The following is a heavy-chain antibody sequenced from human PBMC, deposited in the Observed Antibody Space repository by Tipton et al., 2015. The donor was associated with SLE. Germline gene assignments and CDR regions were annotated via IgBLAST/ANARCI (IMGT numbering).Heavy chain of an antibody. Sequence: TLSLTCSVSGGSVTNDYWSWIRQSPGKGLEWIGYISYSGSTNYNSSLKSRLTISVDTSKNQFSLKLSSVTAADTAVYYCARDVGGYNTGWFPYYFDYWGQGTLVTVSS. J-gene: IGHJ4*02. CDR1: GGSVTNDY. CDR3: ARDVGGYNTGWFPYYFDY. D-gene: IGHD2-8*02. V-gene: IGHV4-31*03. CDR2: ISYSGST.